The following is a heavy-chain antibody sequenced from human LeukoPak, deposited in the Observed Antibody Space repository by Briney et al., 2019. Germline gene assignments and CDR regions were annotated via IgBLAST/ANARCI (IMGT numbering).Heavy chain of an antibody. CDR3: ARGGGMWELLSYFDY. D-gene: IGHD1-26*01. Sequence: GASVKVSCKASGYTFTGYYMHWVRQAPGQGLEWMGWINPNSGGTNYAQKLQGRVTMTTDTSTSTAYMELRSLRSDDTAVYYCARGGGMWELLSYFDYWGQGTLVTVSS. CDR1: GYTFTGYY. CDR2: INPNSGGT. J-gene: IGHJ4*02. V-gene: IGHV1-2*02.